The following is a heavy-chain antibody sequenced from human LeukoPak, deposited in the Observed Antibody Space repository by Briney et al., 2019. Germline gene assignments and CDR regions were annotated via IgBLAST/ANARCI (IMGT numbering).Heavy chain of an antibody. Sequence: SETLSLTCTVSGGSISSSSYYWGWIRQPPGKGLEWIGSIYYSGSTYYNPSLKSRVTISVDTSKNQFSLKLSSVTAADTAVYYCALWGYSGYDWPTCSHYMDVWGKGTTVTVSS. CDR3: ALWGYSGYDWPTCSHYMDV. D-gene: IGHD5-12*01. CDR2: IYYSGST. V-gene: IGHV4-39*07. J-gene: IGHJ6*03. CDR1: GGSISSSSYY.